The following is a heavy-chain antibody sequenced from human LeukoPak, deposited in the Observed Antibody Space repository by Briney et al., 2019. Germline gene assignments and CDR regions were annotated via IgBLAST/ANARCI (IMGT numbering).Heavy chain of an antibody. J-gene: IGHJ4*02. CDR1: GFTFSSYA. CDR3: AKIHGYEIRGPAYYFDY. Sequence: PGGSLRLSCAASGFTFSSYAMSWVRQAPGKGLEGVSAISGSGASTYYADSVKGRFTISRDNSKNMLYLQMNSLRAGDTAVYYCAKIHGYEIRGPAYYFDYWGQGTLVTVSS. V-gene: IGHV3-23*01. D-gene: IGHD2-15*01. CDR2: ISGSGAST.